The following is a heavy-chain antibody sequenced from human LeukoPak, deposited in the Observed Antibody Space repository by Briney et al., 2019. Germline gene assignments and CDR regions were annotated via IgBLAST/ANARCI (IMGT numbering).Heavy chain of an antibody. V-gene: IGHV4-39*07. D-gene: IGHD1-26*01. CDR1: GGSISSSNYY. CDR3: AREGSGSYYDY. J-gene: IGHJ4*02. Sequence: SETLSLTCTVSGGSISSSNYYWGWIRQPPGKGLEWIGSIFYSGSTYYNPSLKSRVTISVDTSKNQFSLKLSSVTAADTAVYYCAREGSGSYYDYWGQGTLVTVSS. CDR2: IFYSGST.